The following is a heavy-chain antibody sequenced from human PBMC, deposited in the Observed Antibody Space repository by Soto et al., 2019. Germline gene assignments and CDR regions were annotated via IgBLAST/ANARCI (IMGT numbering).Heavy chain of an antibody. CDR3: ARDPRQRGAVSSSSGAYYYYYYYMDV. CDR1: GFTFSSYS. Sequence: GGSLRLSCAASGFTFSSYSMNWVRQAPGKGLEWVSYISSSSSTIYYADSVKGRFTISRDNAKNSLYLQMNSLRAEDTAVYYCARDPRQRGAVSSSSGAYYYYYYYMDVWGKGTTVTVSS. V-gene: IGHV3-48*01. J-gene: IGHJ6*03. CDR2: ISSSSSTI. D-gene: IGHD6-6*01.